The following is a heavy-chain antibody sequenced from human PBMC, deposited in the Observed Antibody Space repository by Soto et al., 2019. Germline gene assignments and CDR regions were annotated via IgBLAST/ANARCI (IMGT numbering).Heavy chain of an antibody. V-gene: IGHV1-69*13. CDR1: GDTLTSYT. D-gene: IGHD4-17*01. J-gene: IGHJ3*02. CDR3: ARKVSTATDGFDI. Sequence: GASVKVSCKSSGDTLTSYTIIWVRQAPGQGLEWMGGIIPLFDTIYHARKFKDRVTFTADASIAFLELTGLRSDDTAVYFCARKVSTATDGFDIWGQGTMVTVSS. CDR2: IIPLFDTI.